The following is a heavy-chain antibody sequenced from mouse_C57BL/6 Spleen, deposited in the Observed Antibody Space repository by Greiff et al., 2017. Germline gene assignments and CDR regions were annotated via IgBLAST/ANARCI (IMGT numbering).Heavy chain of an antibody. CDR2: ISSGSSTI. CDR1: GFTFSDYG. D-gene: IGHD4-1*01. CDR3: ERRETGTSYCFDY. J-gene: IGHJ2*01. Sequence: EVKLVVSGGGLVKPGGSLKLSCAASGFTFSDYGMHWVRQAPEKGLEWVAYISSGSSTIYYADTVKGRFTISRDNAKNTLFLQMTSLRSEDTAMYYYERRETGTSYCFDYWGQGTTLTVSS. V-gene: IGHV5-17*01.